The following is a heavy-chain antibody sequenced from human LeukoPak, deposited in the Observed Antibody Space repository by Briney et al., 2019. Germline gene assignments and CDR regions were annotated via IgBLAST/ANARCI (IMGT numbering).Heavy chain of an antibody. V-gene: IGHV4-39*07. J-gene: IGHJ5*02. CDR3: ARGWYGVVIRHWFDL. Sequence: KTSETLSLTCTVSGGSISSSSYYWGWIRQPPGKGLEWIGEINHSGSTNYNPSLKSRVTISVDTSKNQFSLKLSSVTAADTAVYYCARGWYGVVIRHWFDLWGQGTLITVSS. CDR1: GGSISSSSYY. D-gene: IGHD3-3*01. CDR2: INHSGST.